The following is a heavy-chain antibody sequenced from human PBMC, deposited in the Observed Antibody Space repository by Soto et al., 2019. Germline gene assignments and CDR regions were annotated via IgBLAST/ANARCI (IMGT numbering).Heavy chain of an antibody. V-gene: IGHV4-34*01. CDR2: INHSGST. J-gene: IGHJ6*02. CDR1: GGSFSGYY. Sequence: SETLSLTCAVYGGSFSGYYWSWIRQPPGKGLEWIGEINHSGSTNYNPSLKSRVTISVDTSKNQFSLKLSSVTAADTAGYYFARKGPVLRFLEWLGYYYNVMAVGAKGPRSPSP. D-gene: IGHD3-3*01. CDR3: ARKGPVLRFLEWLGYYYNVMAV.